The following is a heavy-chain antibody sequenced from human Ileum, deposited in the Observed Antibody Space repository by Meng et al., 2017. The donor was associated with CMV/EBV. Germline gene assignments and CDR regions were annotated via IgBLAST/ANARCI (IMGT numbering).Heavy chain of an antibody. J-gene: IGHJ4*02. CDR1: SDSISSVAYY. Sequence: QLQESGPGLVKPSETLSLTCNVSSDSISSVAYYWAWLRQPPGKGLEWVGSIYYSGHSYYNPSLETRVTILIDTSKKHFSLKLHSVTAADTAMYYCARIPRGGTYESYYFDLWGQGTLVTASS. CDR2: IYYSGHS. CDR3: ARIPRGGTYESYYFDL. V-gene: IGHV4-39*07. D-gene: IGHD5-12*01.